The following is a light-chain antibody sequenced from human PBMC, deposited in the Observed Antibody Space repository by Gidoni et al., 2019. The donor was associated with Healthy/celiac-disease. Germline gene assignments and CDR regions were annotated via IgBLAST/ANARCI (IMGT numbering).Light chain of an antibody. J-gene: IGKJ1*01. Sequence: IQMTQSPSTLSASVGDRVTITCRASQSISSWLDWYQQKPGKAPKLLIYKASSLESGVPSRFSGSGSGTEFTLTISSLQPDDFATYYCQQDNSYPRTCGQGTKVEIK. CDR3: QQDNSYPRT. CDR2: KAS. V-gene: IGKV1-5*03. CDR1: QSISSW.